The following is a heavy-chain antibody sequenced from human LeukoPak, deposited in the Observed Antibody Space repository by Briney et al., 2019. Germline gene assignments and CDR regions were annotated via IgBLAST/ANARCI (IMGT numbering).Heavy chain of an antibody. Sequence: GGSLRLSCAASGFTFSNAWMNWVRQVPGKGLEWVGQTVSEIDGGTTDYATPVKGRFTISRDDSKSTLYLQMNSLKIEDTAVYYCTTDEDWNYARKDVWGQGATVIVSS. V-gene: IGHV3-15*04. CDR1: GFTFSNAW. CDR3: TTDEDWNYARKDV. CDR2: TVSEIDGGTT. J-gene: IGHJ6*02. D-gene: IGHD1-7*01.